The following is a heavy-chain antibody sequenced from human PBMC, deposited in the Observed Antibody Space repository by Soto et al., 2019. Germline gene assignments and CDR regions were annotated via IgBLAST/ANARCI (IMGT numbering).Heavy chain of an antibody. CDR2: ISWNSGSI. CDR3: AKDIGSGSQIALNQDAFDI. J-gene: IGHJ3*02. CDR1: GFTFDDYA. D-gene: IGHD3-10*01. V-gene: IGHV3-9*01. Sequence: EVQLVESGGGLVQPGRSLRLSCAASGFTFDDYAMHWVRQAPGKGLEWVAGISWNSGSIGYADSVKGRFTLSRDNAKNSLYLQMNIMRAEDTALYYCAKDIGSGSQIALNQDAFDIWGQGTLVTVSS.